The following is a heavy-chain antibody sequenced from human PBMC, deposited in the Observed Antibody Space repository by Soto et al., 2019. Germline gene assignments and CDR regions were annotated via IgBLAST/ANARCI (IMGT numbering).Heavy chain of an antibody. CDR1: GGSISRGGYY. V-gene: IGHV4-31*03. CDR3: ARVPSSYYDSSGYQNWFDP. J-gene: IGHJ5*02. Sequence: PSKTLSLTCTVSGGSISRGGYYWSWIRQHPGKGLEWIGYIYYSGSTYYNPSLKSRVTISVDTSKNQFSLKLSSVTAADTAVYYCARVPSSYYDSSGYQNWFDPWGQGTLVTVSS. D-gene: IGHD3-22*01. CDR2: IYYSGST.